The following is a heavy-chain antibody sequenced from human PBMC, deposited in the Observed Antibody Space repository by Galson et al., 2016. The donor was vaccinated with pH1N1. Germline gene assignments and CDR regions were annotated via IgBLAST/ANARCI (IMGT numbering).Heavy chain of an antibody. D-gene: IGHD5-12*01. CDR2: IYPGDSDT. V-gene: IGHV5-51*01. J-gene: IGHJ3*02. Sequence: QSGAEVKKPGESLKISCKGSGSSFSRYWIAWVRQMPGKGLEWMGIIYPGDSDTRYTPSFQGQVTISADKSNNTAYLQWSSLKASDTAMYYCARRSADIGVDMWGQGTMVIVSA. CDR3: ARRSADIGVDM. CDR1: GSSFSRYW.